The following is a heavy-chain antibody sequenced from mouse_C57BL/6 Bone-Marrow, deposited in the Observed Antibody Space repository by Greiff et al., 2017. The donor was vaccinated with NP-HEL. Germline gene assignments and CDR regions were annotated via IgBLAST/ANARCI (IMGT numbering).Heavy chain of an antibody. CDR1: GYTFTSYW. V-gene: IGHV1-69*01. CDR2: IDPSDSYT. CDR3: ARIYYYGSSYDAMDY. D-gene: IGHD1-1*01. Sequence: QVQLQQPGAELVMPGASVKLSCKASGYTFTSYWMHWVKQRPGQGLEWIGEIDPSDSYTNYNQKFKGKSTLTVDKSSSTAYMQLSSLTSEDSAVYYCARIYYYGSSYDAMDYWGQGTSVTVSS. J-gene: IGHJ4*01.